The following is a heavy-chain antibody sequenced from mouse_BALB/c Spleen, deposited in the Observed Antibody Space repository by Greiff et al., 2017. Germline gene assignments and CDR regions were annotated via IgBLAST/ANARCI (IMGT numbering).Heavy chain of an antibody. CDR3: AEQGLLRLYYFDY. CDR2: IDPANGNT. D-gene: IGHD1-1*01. V-gene: IGHV14-3*02. J-gene: IGHJ2*01. CDR1: GFNIKDTY. Sequence: EVQLQQSGAELVKPGASVKLSCTASGFNIKDTYMHWVKQRPEQGLEWIGRIDPANGNTKYDPKFQGKATITADTSSNTAYLQLSSLTSEDTAVYYCAEQGLLRLYYFDYWGQGTTLTVSS.